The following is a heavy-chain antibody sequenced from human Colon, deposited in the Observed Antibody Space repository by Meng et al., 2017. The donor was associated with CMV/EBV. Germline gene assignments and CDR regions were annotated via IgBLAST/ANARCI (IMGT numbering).Heavy chain of an antibody. J-gene: IGHJ3*01. CDR3: AVEYTGSRQNAFDF. D-gene: IGHD6-13*01. CDR1: GFTFSNYE. CDR2: ISNSGAI. V-gene: IGHV3-48*03. Sequence: GGSLRLSCAASGFTFSNYEMNWVRQAPGEGLEWVAYISNSGAIYHAGSVKGRFTISRDNARNSLYLEMNSLRAEDTALYYCAVEYTGSRQNAFDFWGQGTLVTVSS.